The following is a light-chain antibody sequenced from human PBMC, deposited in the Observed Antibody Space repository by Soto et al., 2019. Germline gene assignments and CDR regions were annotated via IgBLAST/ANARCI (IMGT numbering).Light chain of an antibody. CDR2: GAS. V-gene: IGKV3-15*01. Sequence: EIVITQSPSTLSVSPGERATLSCRASQSVSSNLAWYQQKPGQAPRLLIYGASTRATGIPARFSGSGSGTEFTLTISSLQSEDFAVYSCQQYNNWPPWTFGQGTKVDIK. CDR1: QSVSSN. CDR3: QQYNNWPPWT. J-gene: IGKJ1*01.